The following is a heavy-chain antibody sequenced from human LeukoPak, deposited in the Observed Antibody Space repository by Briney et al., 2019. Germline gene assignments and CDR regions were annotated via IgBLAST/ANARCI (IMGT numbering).Heavy chain of an antibody. V-gene: IGHV1-46*01. CDR3: ARATNSSSWYSRKHFQH. CDR2: INPSGGST. D-gene: IGHD6-13*01. CDR1: GYTFTSYY. J-gene: IGHJ1*01. Sequence: GASVKVSCKASGYTFTSYYMHWVRQAPGQGLEWMGIINPSGGSTSYVQKFQGRVTMTRDKSTSTVYMELSSLRSEDTAVYYCARATNSSSWYSRKHFQHWGQGTLVTVSS.